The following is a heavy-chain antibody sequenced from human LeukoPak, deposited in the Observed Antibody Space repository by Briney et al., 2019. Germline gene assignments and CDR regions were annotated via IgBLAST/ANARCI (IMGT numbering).Heavy chain of an antibody. V-gene: IGHV1-2*02. CDR2: INPNSGGT. Sequence: ASVTVSCTASGYTFTVYYMHWVRQAPGQGLEWMGWINPNSGGTNYAQKFQGRVTMTRDTSISTAYMELSRLRSDDTAVYYCARGDYGDYFDYWGQGTLITVSS. D-gene: IGHD4-17*01. CDR1: GYTFTVYY. CDR3: ARGDYGDYFDY. J-gene: IGHJ4*02.